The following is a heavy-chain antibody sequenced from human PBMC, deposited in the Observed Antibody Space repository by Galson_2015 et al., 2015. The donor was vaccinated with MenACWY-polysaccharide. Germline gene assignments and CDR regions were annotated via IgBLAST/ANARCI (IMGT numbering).Heavy chain of an antibody. V-gene: IGHV3-7*01. Sequence: SLRLSCAASGFTFSSFWMSWVRQAPGKGLEWVAIIKQDGSEKYYVDSVKGRFSISRDNAKNSLYLQMNSLRIEDTAVYYCARDPVDSSGYTRGSVFDLWGRGTLVTVSS. J-gene: IGHJ2*01. CDR3: ARDPVDSSGYTRGSVFDL. CDR2: IKQDGSEK. D-gene: IGHD3-22*01. CDR1: GFTFSSFW.